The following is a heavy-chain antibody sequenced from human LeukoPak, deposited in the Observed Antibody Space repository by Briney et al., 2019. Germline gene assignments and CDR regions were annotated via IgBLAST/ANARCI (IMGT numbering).Heavy chain of an antibody. J-gene: IGHJ4*02. Sequence: QPGGSLRLSCAASGFTFSSYAMSWVRQAPGKGLEWVSTITGSGGRTYYADSVKGRFTISRDNSKNTLYLQMNRLRAEDTAVYYCAGVAAAISGYWGQGTLVTVSS. CDR1: GFTFSSYA. D-gene: IGHD2-2*01. V-gene: IGHV3-23*01. CDR2: ITGSGGRT. CDR3: AGVAAAISGY.